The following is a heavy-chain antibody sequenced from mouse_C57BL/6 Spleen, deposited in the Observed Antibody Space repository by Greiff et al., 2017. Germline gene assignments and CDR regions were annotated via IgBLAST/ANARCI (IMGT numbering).Heavy chain of an antibody. Sequence: VKLVESGPGLVKPSQSLFLTCSITGFPITSGYYWIWLRQSPGKPLEWMGYITHSGETFYNPSLQSPISITRETSKNQFFLQLNSVTTEYTAMYYCAGAPDGPWFAYWGQGTLVTVAA. V-gene: IGHV12-3*01. CDR2: ITHSGET. D-gene: IGHD2-3*01. CDR1: GFPITSGYY. CDR3: AGAPDGPWFAY. J-gene: IGHJ3*01.